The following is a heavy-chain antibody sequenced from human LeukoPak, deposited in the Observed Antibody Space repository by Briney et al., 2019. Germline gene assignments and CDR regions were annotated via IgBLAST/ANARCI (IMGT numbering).Heavy chain of an antibody. CDR1: GGSISSSSYY. CDR2: IYYSGST. V-gene: IGHV4-30-4*08. Sequence: SETLSLTCTVSGGSISSSSYYWGWIRQPPGKGLEWIGYIYYSGSTYYNPSLKSRVTISVDTSKNQFSLKLSSVTAADTAVYYCARDDFWSGYLDYWGQGTLVTVSS. D-gene: IGHD3-3*01. J-gene: IGHJ4*02. CDR3: ARDDFWSGYLDY.